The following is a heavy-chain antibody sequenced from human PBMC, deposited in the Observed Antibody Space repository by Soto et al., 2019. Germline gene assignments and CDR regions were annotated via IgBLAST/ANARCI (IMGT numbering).Heavy chain of an antibody. CDR1: GFTFSSYA. V-gene: IGHV3-23*01. CDR2: ISGSGGST. D-gene: IGHD2-21*02. J-gene: IGHJ4*02. Sequence: GGSLRLSCAASGFTFSSYAMSWVRQAPGKGLEWVSAISGSGGSTYYADSVKGRFTISRDNSKNTLYLQMNSLRAEDTAVYYCAKLFRSSAYCGGDCYAYFDYWGQGTLVTVSS. CDR3: AKLFRSSAYCGGDCYAYFDY.